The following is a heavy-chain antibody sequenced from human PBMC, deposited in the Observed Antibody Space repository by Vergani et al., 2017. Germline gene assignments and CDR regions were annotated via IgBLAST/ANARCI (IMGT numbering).Heavy chain of an antibody. CDR1: GGTFSSYT. D-gene: IGHD5-24*01. CDR2: ISAYNGNT. J-gene: IGHJ4*02. CDR3: AKDTLEAVYFDY. V-gene: IGHV1-69*08. Sequence: QVQLVQSGAEVKKPGSSVKVSCKASGGTFSSYTISWVRQAPGQGLEWMGRISAYNGNTNYAQKLQGRLTITADTSTSTAYMELTSLRSQDTAGYYCAKDTLEAVYFDYWGQGTLVTVSS.